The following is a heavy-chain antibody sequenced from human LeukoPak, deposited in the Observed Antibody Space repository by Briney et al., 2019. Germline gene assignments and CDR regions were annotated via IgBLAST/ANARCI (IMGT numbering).Heavy chain of an antibody. CDR1: GLTFSSHW. CDR3: ARDSRGILSLAFDI. V-gene: IGHV3-74*01. CDR2: ITNDGSST. J-gene: IGHJ3*02. Sequence: GGSLRLSCAASGLTFSSHWMHWVRQAPGKGLVWVSRITNDGSSTTYADSVKGRFTISRDNSKNTLYLQMNSLRAEDTAVYYCARDSRGILSLAFDIWGQGTMVTVSS. D-gene: IGHD6-19*01.